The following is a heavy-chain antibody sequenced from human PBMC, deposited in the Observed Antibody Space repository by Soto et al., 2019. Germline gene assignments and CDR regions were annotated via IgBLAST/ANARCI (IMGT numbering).Heavy chain of an antibody. CDR3: ARPTVRYQPLRHYYYYYYMDV. V-gene: IGHV4-34*01. CDR1: GGSFSGYY. D-gene: IGHD2-2*01. CDR2: INHSGST. Sequence: SETLSLTCAVYGGSFSGYYWSWIRQPPGKGLEWIGEINHSGSTNYNPSLKSRVTISVDTSKNQFSLQLSSVTAADTAVYYCARPTVRYQPLRHYYYYYYMDVLGNGTTFTVSS. J-gene: IGHJ6*03.